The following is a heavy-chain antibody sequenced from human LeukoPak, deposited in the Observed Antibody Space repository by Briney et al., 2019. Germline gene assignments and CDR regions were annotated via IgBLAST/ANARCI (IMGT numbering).Heavy chain of an antibody. CDR2: INHSGST. CDR3: ARAGVFTTVTIDSPAYYYYYMDV. V-gene: IGHV4-34*01. Sequence: SETLSLTCAVYGGSFSGYYWGWIRQPPGKGLEWIGEINHSGSTNYNPSLKSRVTISVDTSKNQFSLKLSSVTAADTAVYYCARAGVFTTVTIDSPAYYYYYMDVWGKGTTVTVSS. CDR1: GGSFSGYY. D-gene: IGHD4-17*01. J-gene: IGHJ6*03.